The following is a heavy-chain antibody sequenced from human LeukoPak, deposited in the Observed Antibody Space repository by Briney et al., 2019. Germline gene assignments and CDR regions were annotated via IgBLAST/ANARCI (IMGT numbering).Heavy chain of an antibody. CDR1: GSTFKNYA. Sequence: GGSLRLSCAASGSTFKNYAMNWVRQAPGKGLEWVSAISGSGGNTYYADSVKGRFTISRDNSKNPLYLQMNSLRAEDTAVYYCARGDPHGYWGQGTLVTVSS. CDR3: ARGDPHGY. CDR2: ISGSGGNT. J-gene: IGHJ4*02. D-gene: IGHD3-16*01. V-gene: IGHV3-23*01.